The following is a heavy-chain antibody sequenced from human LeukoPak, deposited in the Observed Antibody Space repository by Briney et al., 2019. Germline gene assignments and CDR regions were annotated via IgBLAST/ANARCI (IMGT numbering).Heavy chain of an antibody. CDR2: INPNSDGT. J-gene: IGHJ4*02. Sequence: GASVKVSCKASGYTFTGYYMHWVRQAPGQGLEWMGWINPNSDGTNYAQKFQGRVTVTRDTSISTAYMELRSLRSDDTAVYYCAREGLGELTLDCWGQGTLVTVSS. CDR3: AREGLGELTLDC. D-gene: IGHD3-16*01. CDR1: GYTFTGYY. V-gene: IGHV1-2*02.